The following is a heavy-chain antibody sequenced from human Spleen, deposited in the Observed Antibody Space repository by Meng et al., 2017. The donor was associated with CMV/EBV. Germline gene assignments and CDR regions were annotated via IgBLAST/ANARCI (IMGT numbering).Heavy chain of an antibody. J-gene: IGHJ4*02. CDR1: GFTFRNYA. V-gene: IGHV3-30-3*01. Sequence: GESLKISCAASGFTFRNYAMHWVRQAPGKGLEWVAVISYDVTNMQYVDSVRGRFTISRDNSKKTLYLQMDSLRPEDTAVYYCAKDAWGSRYADWKPFDNWGQGTLVTVSS. CDR2: ISYDVTNM. CDR3: AKDAWGSRYADWKPFDN. D-gene: IGHD3-9*01.